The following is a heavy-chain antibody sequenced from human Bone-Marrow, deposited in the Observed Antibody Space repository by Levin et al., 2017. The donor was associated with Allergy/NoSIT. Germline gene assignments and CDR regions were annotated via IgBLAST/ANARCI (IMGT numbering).Heavy chain of an antibody. D-gene: IGHD3-10*01. V-gene: IGHV5-51*01. CDR2: IYPGDSDR. CDR1: GYSFSRYW. J-gene: IGHJ6*02. CDR3: ARHRGEGMGSQGMDV. Sequence: KVSCEGSGYSFSRYWIGWVRQMPGKGLEWVAMIYPGDSDRRFSPSFQGRVSVSADTSLSSAYLQWSSLKASDSAMYYCARHRGEGMGSQGMDVWGQGTPVTVSS.